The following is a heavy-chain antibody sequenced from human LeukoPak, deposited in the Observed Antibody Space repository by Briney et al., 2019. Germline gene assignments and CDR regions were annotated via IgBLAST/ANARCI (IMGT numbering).Heavy chain of an antibody. J-gene: IGHJ4*02. Sequence: GGSLRLSCAASGFTFDDYAMHWVRQAPGKGLEWVSGVSWNSGSIGYADSVKGRFTISRDNAKNSLYLQMNSLRAEDTALYYCAKGGMGYDFWSGYYFEYWGQGTLVTVSS. CDR2: VSWNSGSI. V-gene: IGHV3-9*01. CDR1: GFTFDDYA. CDR3: AKGGMGYDFWSGYYFEY. D-gene: IGHD3-3*01.